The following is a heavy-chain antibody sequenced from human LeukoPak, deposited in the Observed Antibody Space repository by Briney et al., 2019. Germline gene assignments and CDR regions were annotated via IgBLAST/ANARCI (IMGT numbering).Heavy chain of an antibody. CDR1: EFTFSSYS. V-gene: IGHV3-48*02. Sequence: PGGSLRLSCAASEFTFSSYSMNWVRQAPGKGLEWISYISSSSSAMYYADSVKGRFTISRDKAKNSLYLQMNSLRDEDTAVYYCARGWNRGDYWGQGTLVTVSS. D-gene: IGHD3-10*01. CDR2: ISSSSSAM. CDR3: ARGWNRGDY. J-gene: IGHJ4*02.